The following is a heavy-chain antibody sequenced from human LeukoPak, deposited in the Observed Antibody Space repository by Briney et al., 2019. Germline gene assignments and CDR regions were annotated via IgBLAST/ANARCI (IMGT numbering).Heavy chain of an antibody. CDR3: ARVAAMVLDY. Sequence: SETLSLTCAVYGGSFSGYYWSWIRQPPGKGLEWIGEINHSGSTNYNPSLKSRVTISVDTPKNQFSLKLSSVTAADTAVYYCARVAAMVLDYWGQGTLVTVSS. CDR1: GGSFSGYY. J-gene: IGHJ4*02. CDR2: INHSGST. D-gene: IGHD3-10*01. V-gene: IGHV4-34*01.